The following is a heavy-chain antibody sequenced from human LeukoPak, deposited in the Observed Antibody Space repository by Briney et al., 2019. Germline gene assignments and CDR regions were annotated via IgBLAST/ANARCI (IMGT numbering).Heavy chain of an antibody. Sequence: GGSLRLSCAASRITFSSSAMSWVRQAPGKGLEWVSAISGSSGHTYYADSVKGRFTISRDNSKNTLYLQMNRQRAEDTAVYYRANDDFSEMEWLLYSDNWGQGTLVTVSS. J-gene: IGHJ4*02. CDR3: ANDDFSEMEWLLYSDN. V-gene: IGHV3-23*01. CDR2: ISGSSGHT. D-gene: IGHD3-3*01. CDR1: RITFSSSA.